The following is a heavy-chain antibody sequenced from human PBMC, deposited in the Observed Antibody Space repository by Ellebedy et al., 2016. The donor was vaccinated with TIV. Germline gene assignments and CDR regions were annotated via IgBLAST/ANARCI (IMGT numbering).Heavy chain of an antibody. V-gene: IGHV3-21*04. CDR3: AKDKEVVRYCSSTSCYTGLFDY. J-gene: IGHJ4*02. CDR2: ISSSSSYI. Sequence: GESLKISXAASGFTFSSYSMNWVRQAPGKGLEWVSSISSSSSYIYYADSVKGRFTISRDNAKNSLYLQMNSLRAEDTAVYYCAKDKEVVRYCSSTSCYTGLFDYWGQGTLVTVSS. CDR1: GFTFSSYS. D-gene: IGHD2-2*02.